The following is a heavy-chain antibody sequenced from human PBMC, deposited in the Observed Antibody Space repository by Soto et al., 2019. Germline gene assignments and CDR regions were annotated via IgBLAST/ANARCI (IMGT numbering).Heavy chain of an antibody. CDR1: GFTLSSYA. V-gene: IGHV3-30-3*01. D-gene: IGHD3-3*01. Sequence: PGGSLRLSCAASGFTLSSYAMHWVRQAPGKGLEWVAVISYDGSNKYYADSVKGRFTISRDNSKNTLYLQMNSLRAEDTAVYYCARVPNRYYDFWSGFASDDYYYYGMEVWGQGTTVTVSS. CDR2: ISYDGSNK. J-gene: IGHJ6*02. CDR3: ARVPNRYYDFWSGFASDDYYYYGMEV.